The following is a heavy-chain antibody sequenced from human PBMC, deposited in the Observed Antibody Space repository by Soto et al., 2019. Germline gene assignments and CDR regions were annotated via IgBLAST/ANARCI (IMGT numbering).Heavy chain of an antibody. CDR3: ARDFDRRDYFNY. J-gene: IGHJ4*02. CDR1: GFSFSSYW. CDR2: INSDGSST. V-gene: IGHV3-74*01. Sequence: EVQLVESGGGLVKPGGSLRLSCAASGFSFSSYWMHWVRQTPVKGLVWVSRINSDGSSTSYADSVKGRFTISRDNAKNTLYLQMNSLRAEDTAVYYCARDFDRRDYFNYWGQGTLVTVSS.